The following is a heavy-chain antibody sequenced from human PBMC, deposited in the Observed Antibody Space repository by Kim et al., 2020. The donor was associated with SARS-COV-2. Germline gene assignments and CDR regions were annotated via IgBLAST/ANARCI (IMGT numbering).Heavy chain of an antibody. D-gene: IGHD6-19*01. Sequence: TYYADSVKGRFTISRDNSKNTLYLQMNSLRAEDTAVYYCAKIFYEWLAPYWGQGTLVTVSS. CDR2: T. V-gene: IGHV3-23*01. CDR3: AKIFYEWLAPY. J-gene: IGHJ4*02.